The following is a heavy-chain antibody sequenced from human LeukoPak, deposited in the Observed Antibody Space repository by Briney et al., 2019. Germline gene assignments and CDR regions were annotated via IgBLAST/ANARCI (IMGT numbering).Heavy chain of an antibody. CDR3: ARAYYDFWSGYQNWFDP. CDR2: INPYSGDT. J-gene: IGHJ5*02. Sequence: ASVKVSCRASGYTFTGYHIHWVRQAPGQGLEWMGRINPYSGDTNFAQKFQGRVTMTRDTSITTAYMDLSSLTPDDTAVYYCARAYYDFWSGYQNWFDPWGQGTLVTVSS. V-gene: IGHV1-2*06. D-gene: IGHD3-3*01. CDR1: GYTFTGYH.